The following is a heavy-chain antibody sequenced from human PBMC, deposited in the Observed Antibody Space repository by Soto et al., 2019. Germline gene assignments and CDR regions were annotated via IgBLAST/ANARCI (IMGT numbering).Heavy chain of an antibody. CDR3: AKMVTWDSSGYYQGGFDC. CDR1: GFTLEDYA. D-gene: IGHD3-22*01. CDR2: ISWNSGKI. J-gene: IGHJ4*02. Sequence: EMQLVESGGGLVQPGRSLTITCAASGFTLEDYAMHWVRQAPGKGLEWVSGISWNSGKIIYADSVKGRFTISRDNAKNSLYLQMNSLRPEDTALYYCAKMVTWDSSGYYQGGFDCWGQGTLVTVSS. V-gene: IGHV3-9*01.